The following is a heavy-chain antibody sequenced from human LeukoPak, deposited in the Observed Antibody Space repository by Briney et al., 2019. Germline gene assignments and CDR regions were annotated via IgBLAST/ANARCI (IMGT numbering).Heavy chain of an antibody. Sequence: GGSLRLSCAASGLTFSSDEMNWVRQAPGKGLEWVSYISSSGSIIYYADSVKGRFTISGDNAKNSLYLQMNSLRAEDTAVYYCARGYSYGSHFDYWGQGTLVTVSS. CDR3: ARGYSYGSHFDY. CDR1: GLTFSSDE. V-gene: IGHV3-48*03. CDR2: ISSSGSII. J-gene: IGHJ4*02. D-gene: IGHD5-18*01.